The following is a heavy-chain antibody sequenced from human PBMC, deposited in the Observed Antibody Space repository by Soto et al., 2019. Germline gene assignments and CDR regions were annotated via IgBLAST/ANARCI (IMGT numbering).Heavy chain of an antibody. CDR1: GFTFSDYY. Sequence: GGSLRLSCAASGFTFSDYYMSWIRQAPGKGLEWVSYISSSGSTIYYADSVKGRFTISRDNAKNSLYLQMNSLRAEDTAVYYCARDKFFERSWFGELGSPTFDYWGQGTLVTVSS. D-gene: IGHD3-10*01. V-gene: IGHV3-11*01. J-gene: IGHJ4*02. CDR3: ARDKFFERSWFGELGSPTFDY. CDR2: ISSSGSTI.